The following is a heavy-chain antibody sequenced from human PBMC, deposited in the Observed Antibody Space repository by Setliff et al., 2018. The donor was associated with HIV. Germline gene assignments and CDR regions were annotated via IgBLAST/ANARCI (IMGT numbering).Heavy chain of an antibody. CDR3: ARYYYDKSGYVYQYYMNV. CDR2: IWYDGSNK. Sequence: PGGSLRLSCAASGFTFSSYGMHWVRQAPGKGLEWVAVIWYDGSNKYYADSVKGRFTISRDNSRNTVSLQMHRLRPEDTAVYYCARYYYDKSGYVYQYYMNVWGRGTTVTVSS. J-gene: IGHJ6*03. V-gene: IGHV3-33*03. D-gene: IGHD3-22*01. CDR1: GFTFSSYG.